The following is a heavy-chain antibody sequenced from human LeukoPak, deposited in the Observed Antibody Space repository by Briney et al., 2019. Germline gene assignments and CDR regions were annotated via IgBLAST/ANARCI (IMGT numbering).Heavy chain of an antibody. Sequence: ASVKVSCKASGYTFTSYDINWVRQAPGQGLEWMGRINPNSGGTNYAQKFQGRVTMTRDTSISTAYMELSRLRSDDTAVYYCARDPEIVGATGNAFDIWGQGTMVTVSS. CDR1: GYTFTSYD. CDR3: ARDPEIVGATGNAFDI. CDR2: INPNSGGT. D-gene: IGHD1-26*01. J-gene: IGHJ3*02. V-gene: IGHV1-2*06.